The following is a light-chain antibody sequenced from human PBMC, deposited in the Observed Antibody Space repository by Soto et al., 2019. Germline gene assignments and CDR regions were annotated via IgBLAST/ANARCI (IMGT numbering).Light chain of an antibody. J-gene: IGKJ1*01. CDR3: QQYNNWPRA. CDR2: GAS. CDR1: QIVISN. Sequence: EIFMTQSPATLSGSPGERATLSCRPSQIVISNLAWYQQKPGQAPRLLIYGASPRATGIPARFSGSVSGREFTITISSLQSEDFAVYYCQQYNNWPRAFGQGTKVEIK. V-gene: IGKV3-15*01.